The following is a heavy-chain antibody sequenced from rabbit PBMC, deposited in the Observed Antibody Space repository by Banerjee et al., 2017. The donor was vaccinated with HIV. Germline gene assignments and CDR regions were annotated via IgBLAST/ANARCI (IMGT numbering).Heavy chain of an antibody. Sequence: QQQLVESGGGLVQPGGSLKLSCKASGFSFSSSYYMCWVRQAPGKGLEWIACIDAGSSGITWYASWAKGRFTISKTSSTTVTLQMTSLTAADTATYFCARANYGDAGYAYATPCYFNLWGQGTLVTVS. J-gene: IGHJ4*01. D-gene: IGHD6-1*01. CDR3: ARANYGDAGYAYATPCYFNL. CDR2: IDAGSSGIT. CDR1: GFSFSSSYY. V-gene: IGHV1S45*01.